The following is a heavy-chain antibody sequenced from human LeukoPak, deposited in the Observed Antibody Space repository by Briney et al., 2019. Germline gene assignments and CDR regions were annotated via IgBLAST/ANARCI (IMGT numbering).Heavy chain of an antibody. CDR2: IWYDGSNK. D-gene: IGHD4-17*01. Sequence: SGGSLRLSCAASGFTFSSYGMHWVRQAPGKGLEWVAVIWYDGSNKYYADSVKGRFTISRDNSKNTLYLQMNSLRAEDTAVYYCARPTYGDQYYYGMDVWGQGTTVTVSS. CDR3: ARPTYGDQYYYGMDV. CDR1: GFTFSSYG. J-gene: IGHJ6*02. V-gene: IGHV3-33*01.